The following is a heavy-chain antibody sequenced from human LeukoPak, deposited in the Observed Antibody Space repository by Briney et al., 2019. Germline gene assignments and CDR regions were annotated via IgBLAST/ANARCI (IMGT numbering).Heavy chain of an antibody. J-gene: IGHJ4*02. D-gene: IGHD3-10*01. Sequence: TGGSLRLSCAASGFTFSNYAMSWVRQAPGKGLEWVSGINWNGGSTGYADSVKGRFTISRDNAKNSLYLQMNSLRAEDTALYYCARDLRGGASYWGQGTLVTVSS. CDR1: GFTFSNYA. CDR3: ARDLRGGASY. V-gene: IGHV3-20*04. CDR2: INWNGGST.